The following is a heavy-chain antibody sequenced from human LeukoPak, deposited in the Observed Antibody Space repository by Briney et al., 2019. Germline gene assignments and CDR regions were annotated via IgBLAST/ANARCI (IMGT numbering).Heavy chain of an antibody. CDR1: GGSITSNY. V-gene: IGHV4-59*01. CDR2: IYYSGTT. CDR3: TRARYSGYVIDY. D-gene: IGHD5-12*01. Sequence: SETLSLTCTVSGGSITSNYWSWIQQPPGKGLEWIGYIYYSGTTNCNPSLKSRVTMSVDTSKNQFSLKLSSVTAADTAVYYCTRARYSGYVIDYWGQGTLVTVSS. J-gene: IGHJ4*02.